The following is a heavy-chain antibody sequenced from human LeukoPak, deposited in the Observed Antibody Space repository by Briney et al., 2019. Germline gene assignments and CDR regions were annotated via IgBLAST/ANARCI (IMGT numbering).Heavy chain of an antibody. Sequence: PSETLSLTCTVSGDSISSRSYYWGWIRQPPGKGLAWIGSIYYRGSSYYNPSLKSRVTISVDTSKNQFSLKLSFVTAADTAVYYCARLGLVGPYSSSAYHFDYWGQGALVTVSS. D-gene: IGHD6-6*01. CDR2: IYYRGSS. CDR1: GDSISSRSYY. J-gene: IGHJ4*02. V-gene: IGHV4-39*01. CDR3: ARLGLVGPYSSSAYHFDY.